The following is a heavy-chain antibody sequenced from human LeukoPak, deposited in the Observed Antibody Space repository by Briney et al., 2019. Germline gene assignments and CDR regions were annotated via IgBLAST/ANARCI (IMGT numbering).Heavy chain of an antibody. D-gene: IGHD3-3*01. CDR2: IYYSGST. J-gene: IGHJ5*02. Sequence: SETLSLTCTVSGGSISSYYWSWIRQPPGKGLEWIGYIYYSGSTNYNPFLKSRVTISVDTSKNQFSLKLSSVAAADTAMYYCARQKTGITIFGVVTYQNWFDPWGQGTLVTVSS. CDR1: GGSISSYY. V-gene: IGHV4-59*08. CDR3: ARQKTGITIFGVVTYQNWFDP.